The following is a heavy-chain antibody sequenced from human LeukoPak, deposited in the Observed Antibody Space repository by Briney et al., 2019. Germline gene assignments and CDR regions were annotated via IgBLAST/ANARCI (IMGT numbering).Heavy chain of an antibody. V-gene: IGHV4-61*02. CDR2: IYTSGST. D-gene: IGHD3-22*01. J-gene: IGHJ3*02. Sequence: SETLSLTCTVSGGSISSGSYYWSWIRQPAGKGLEWIGRIYTSGSTNYNPSLKSRVTISVDTSKNQFSLKLSSVTAADTAVYYCAREDNYDSSGYYLLDAFDIWGQGTMVTVSS. CDR1: GGSISSGSYY. CDR3: AREDNYDSSGYYLLDAFDI.